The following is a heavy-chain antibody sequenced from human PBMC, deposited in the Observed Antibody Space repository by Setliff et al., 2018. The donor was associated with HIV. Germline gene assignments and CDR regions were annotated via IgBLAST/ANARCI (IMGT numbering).Heavy chain of an antibody. CDR3: ARGLPTHYYGPDNWFDP. V-gene: IGHV4-34*01. CDR1: GGSLSSFS. Sequence: SETLSLTCAVYGGSLSSFSWTWIRPAPGKGLEWIGEFDHSGKSKENPSLRCRVSISVDTSKNQFSLKMRSVTATDMAFYYCARGLPTHYYGPDNWFDPWSQGTLGTVAS. CDR2: FDHSGKS. J-gene: IGHJ5*02. D-gene: IGHD3-10*01.